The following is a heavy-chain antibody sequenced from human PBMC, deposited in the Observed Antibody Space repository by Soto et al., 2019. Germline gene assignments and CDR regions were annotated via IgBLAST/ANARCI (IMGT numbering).Heavy chain of an antibody. CDR2: ISFSGSTI. CDR1: GFSFSDYE. J-gene: IGHJ6*02. D-gene: IGHD3-10*01. V-gene: IGHV3-48*03. Sequence: GGSLRLSCAASGFSFSDYEMNWVRQAPGKGLEWIAHISFSGSTIYYADSVKGRFSISRDNSKSFLYPQMSGLRADDSAVYYCKRGEGFFYGVDVWGLGTTVTVSS. CDR3: KRGEGFFYGVDV.